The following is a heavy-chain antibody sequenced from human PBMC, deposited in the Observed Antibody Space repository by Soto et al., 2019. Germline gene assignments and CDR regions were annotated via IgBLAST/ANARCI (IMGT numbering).Heavy chain of an antibody. CDR2: IYWDDVQ. CDR3: AHSPCSGGTCYLFDY. J-gene: IGHJ4*02. CDR1: GFSLSTSGVG. D-gene: IGHD2-15*01. V-gene: IGHV2-5*02. Sequence: SGPTLVNPTQTLTLTCTISGFSLSTSGVGVGWIRQPPGKALEWLALIYWDDVQRYSPSLKTRLTITKDTSRNQVVLTMTNMDPVDTATYYCAHSPCSGGTCYLFDYWGQGTLVTV.